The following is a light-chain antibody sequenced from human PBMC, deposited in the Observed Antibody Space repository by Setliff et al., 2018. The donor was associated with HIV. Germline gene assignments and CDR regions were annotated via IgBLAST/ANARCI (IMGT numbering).Light chain of an antibody. J-gene: IGLJ1*01. CDR1: SNDVGRYGL. V-gene: IGLV2-23*01. CDR2: QAT. CDR3: CSNTGSNTFV. Sequence: VLTQPASVSGSPGQSITISCTGTSNDVGRYGLVSWYQQHPARAPKLIIYQATRRPSGVSNRFSGSKSGNVASLTISGLQAEDEADYYCCSNTGSNTFVFGTGTKVTVL.